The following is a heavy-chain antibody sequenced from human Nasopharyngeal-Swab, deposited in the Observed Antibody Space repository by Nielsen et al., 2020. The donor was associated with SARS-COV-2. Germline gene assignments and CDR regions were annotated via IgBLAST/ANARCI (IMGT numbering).Heavy chain of an antibody. CDR3: ARDQIGTTMIREVLKRYYYGMDV. D-gene: IGHD3-10*01. V-gene: IGHV3-7*03. Sequence: WIRQPPGKGLEWVANIKHDGSQKYYVDSVKGRFSISGDNGKNSLDLQMNSLGVDDTAVYYCARDQIGTTMIREVLKRYYYGMDVWGQGTTVTVSS. CDR2: IKHDGSQK. J-gene: IGHJ6*02.